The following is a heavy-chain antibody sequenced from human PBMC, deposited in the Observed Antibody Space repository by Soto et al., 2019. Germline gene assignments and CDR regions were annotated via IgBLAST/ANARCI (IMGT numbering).Heavy chain of an antibody. V-gene: IGHV1-58*01. CDR2: IVVGSGNT. D-gene: IGHD3-22*01. CDR1: GFTFTSSA. CDR3: AAGPYTYYYDSSGYSGY. Sequence: SVKVSCKASGFTFTSSAVQWVRQARGQRLEWIGWIVVGSGNTNYAQKFQERVTITRDMSTSTAYMELSSLRSEDTAVYYCAAGPYTYYYDSSGYSGYWGQGTLVTVSS. J-gene: IGHJ4*02.